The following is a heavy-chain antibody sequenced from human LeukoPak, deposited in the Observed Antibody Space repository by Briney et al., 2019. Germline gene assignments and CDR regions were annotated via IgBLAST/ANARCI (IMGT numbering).Heavy chain of an antibody. J-gene: IGHJ4*02. Sequence: PGGSLRLSCAASGFSFSDNYMSWIRQAPGKGLEWVSYISNSGSYTNYPDSVRGRFTISRDNAKNSLYLQMNSLRDEDTAVYYCARARGAGPGGHFDYWGQGTLVTVSS. CDR1: GFSFSDNY. V-gene: IGHV3-11*05. D-gene: IGHD6-19*01. CDR2: ISNSGSYT. CDR3: ARARGAGPGGHFDY.